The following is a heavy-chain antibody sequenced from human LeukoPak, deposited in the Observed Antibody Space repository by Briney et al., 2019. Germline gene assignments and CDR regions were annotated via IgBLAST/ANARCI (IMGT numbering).Heavy chain of an antibody. CDR2: VYTTGGT. V-gene: IGHV4-4*07. Sequence: KPSETLSLTCTVPGGSISSSYWSWLRQTPGKGLECLGDVYTTGGTNHNPSLKRRATVSTATSKNQFCLKPTSVTAADTAVYYCARGGHCFDVWGKGTTVTVAS. CDR3: ARGGHCFDV. CDR1: GGSISSSY. D-gene: IGHD2-21*02. J-gene: IGHJ6*03.